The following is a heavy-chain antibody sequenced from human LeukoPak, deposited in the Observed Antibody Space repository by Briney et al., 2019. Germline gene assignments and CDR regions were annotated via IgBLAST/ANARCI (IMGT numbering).Heavy chain of an antibody. Sequence: GGSLRLSCAASGFTFSSYAMSWVRQAPGKGLEWVSAISGSGGGTYYADSVKGRFTISRDNSKNTLYLQMNSLRAEDTAVYYFALGYCSSTSCPNWFDPWGQGTLVTVSS. CDR1: GFTFSSYA. J-gene: IGHJ5*02. D-gene: IGHD2-2*03. CDR2: ISGSGGGT. CDR3: ALGYCSSTSCPNWFDP. V-gene: IGHV3-23*01.